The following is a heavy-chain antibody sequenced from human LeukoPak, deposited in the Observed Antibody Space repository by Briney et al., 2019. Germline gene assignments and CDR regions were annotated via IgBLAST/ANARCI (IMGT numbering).Heavy chain of an antibody. CDR1: GFTFSSYA. CDR3: ARKGFRYYDFWSGGYYYYYMDV. D-gene: IGHD3-3*01. CDR2: ISGSGGST. Sequence: GGSLRLSRAASGFTFSSYAMSWVRQAPGKGLEWVSAISGSGGSTYYADSVKGRFTISRDNSKNTLYLQMNSLRAEDTAVDYCARKGFRYYDFWSGGYYYYYMDVWGKGTTVTVSS. J-gene: IGHJ6*03. V-gene: IGHV3-23*01.